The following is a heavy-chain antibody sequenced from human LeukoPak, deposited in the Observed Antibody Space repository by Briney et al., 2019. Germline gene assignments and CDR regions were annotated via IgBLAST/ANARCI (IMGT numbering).Heavy chain of an antibody. Sequence: ASVKVSCKVSGYTLTELSMHWVRQAPGKGLEWMGGFDPEDGETIYAQKFQGRVTMTEDTSTDTAYMELSSLRSEDTAVYYCAPMGSSSSGRWFDPWGQGTLVTVSS. D-gene: IGHD2-2*01. CDR2: FDPEDGET. CDR3: APMGSSSSGRWFDP. J-gene: IGHJ5*02. CDR1: GYTLTELS. V-gene: IGHV1-24*01.